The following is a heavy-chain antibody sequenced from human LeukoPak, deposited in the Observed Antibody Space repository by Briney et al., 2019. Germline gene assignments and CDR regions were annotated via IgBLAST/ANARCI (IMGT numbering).Heavy chain of an antibody. CDR2: IYHSGST. D-gene: IGHD3-10*01. CDR1: GYSISSGYY. CDR3: ASSIGITMVRGVIPFDY. V-gene: IGHV4-38-2*02. Sequence: SETLSLTCTVSGYSISSGYYWGWIRQPPGKGLEWIGNIYHSGSTYYNPSLKSRVTISVDTSKNQFSLKLSSVTAADTAVYYCASSIGITMVRGVIPFDYWGQGTLVTVSS. J-gene: IGHJ4*02.